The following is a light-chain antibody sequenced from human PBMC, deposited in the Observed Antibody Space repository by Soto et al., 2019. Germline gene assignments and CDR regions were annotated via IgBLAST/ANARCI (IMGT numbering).Light chain of an antibody. CDR2: GVS. CDR1: STYVGVYYY. V-gene: IGLV2-14*01. Sequence: QSALTQPASVSGSPGQSITISCTGTSTYVGVYYYLSWFQQHPGKAPKLMIYGVSHRPSGVSTRFSASRSAYTALLTISGLQAEDEADYYCSSFTTTYFYVFGPGTKLTVL. J-gene: IGLJ1*01. CDR3: SSFTTTYFYV.